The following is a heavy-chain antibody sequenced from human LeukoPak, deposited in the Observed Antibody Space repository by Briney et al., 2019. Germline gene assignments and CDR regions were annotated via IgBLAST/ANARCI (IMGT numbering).Heavy chain of an antibody. CDR2: INPNSGGT. CDR1: GYTFTGYY. Sequence: ASVKVSCKASGYTFTGYYMHWVRQAPGQGLEWMGWINPNSGGTNYAQKFQGRVTMTRDTSISTAYMELSRLRSDDTAVYYCARGDHYYYYYYMDVWGKGTTVTVSS. CDR3: ARGDHYYYYYYMDV. V-gene: IGHV1-2*02. J-gene: IGHJ6*03.